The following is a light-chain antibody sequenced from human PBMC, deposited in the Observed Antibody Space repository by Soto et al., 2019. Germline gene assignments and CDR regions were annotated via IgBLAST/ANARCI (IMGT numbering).Light chain of an antibody. CDR3: FSFTTTSTHV. J-gene: IGLJ1*01. CDR1: SSDIGAYDY. Sequence: QSALTQPASLSGSPGQSITISCTGTSSDIGAYDYVSWVQQHPGKAPKLMISEVNNRPSGVSNRFSGSKSGNTAYLTISGLQVEYEAEDFCFSFTTTSTHVFGTGTNLTVL. V-gene: IGLV2-14*01. CDR2: EVN.